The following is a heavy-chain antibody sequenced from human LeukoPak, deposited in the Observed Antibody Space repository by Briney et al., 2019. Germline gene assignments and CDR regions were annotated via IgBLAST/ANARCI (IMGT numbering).Heavy chain of an antibody. CDR3: AILLEDHAILPGSAKDL. V-gene: IGHV1-24*01. J-gene: IGHJ5*02. D-gene: IGHD3-9*01. CDR2: FDPEDGEK. Sequence: ASVKVSCKASGYTFTGYYMHWVRQAPGKGLEWMGGFDPEDGEKIYTQKFQGRVTMTEDTSTDTAYMELSSLRSEDTAVYYCAILLEDHAILPGSAKDLWGQGTLVTVSS. CDR1: GYTFTGYY.